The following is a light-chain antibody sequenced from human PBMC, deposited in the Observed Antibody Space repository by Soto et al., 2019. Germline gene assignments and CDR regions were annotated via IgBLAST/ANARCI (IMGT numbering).Light chain of an antibody. Sequence: DIQMTQSPSSLSASVGDRVTITCRASQTITTYLNWYQHKPGKAPKLLIYAAISLQSGVPSRLSGSGSGTDSTLTISSLQPEDFATYYCQQTYSTPHTFGQGTKVEIK. V-gene: IGKV1-39*01. CDR3: QQTYSTPHT. CDR2: AAI. CDR1: QTITTY. J-gene: IGKJ2*01.